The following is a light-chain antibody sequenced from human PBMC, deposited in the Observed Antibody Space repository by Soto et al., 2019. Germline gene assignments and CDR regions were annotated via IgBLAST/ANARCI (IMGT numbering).Light chain of an antibody. J-gene: IGLJ2*01. CDR3: QTWGSGIHVV. CDR2: LNSDGSH. V-gene: IGLV4-69*01. CDR1: SGHSSYA. Sequence: QLVLTQLPSASASLGASVKLTCTLSSGHSSYAIAWHQQQPEKGPRYLMKLNSDGSHSKGDGIPDRFSGSSSGAERYLTISSLQSEDEADYYCQTWGSGIHVVFGGGTKVTVL.